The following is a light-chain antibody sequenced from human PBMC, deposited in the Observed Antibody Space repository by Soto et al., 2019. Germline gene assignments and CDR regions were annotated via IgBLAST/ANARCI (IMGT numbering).Light chain of an antibody. CDR1: QGISSY. Sequence: IQLNQSPSSLSASVGDRVTITCRASQGISSYLAWYQQKPGKAPKLLIYAASNLQGGVPSRFSGTGSGTEFTLTISSLQPDDFATYYCQHYNSYSEAFGQVTKVDI. CDR2: AAS. V-gene: IGKV1-9*01. J-gene: IGKJ1*01. CDR3: QHYNSYSEA.